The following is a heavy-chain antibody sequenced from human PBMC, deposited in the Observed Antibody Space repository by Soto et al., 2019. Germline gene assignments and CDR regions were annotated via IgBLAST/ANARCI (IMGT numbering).Heavy chain of an antibody. D-gene: IGHD2-15*01. CDR2: INHSGST. Sequence: PSETLSLTCAVYGGSFSGYYWSWIRQPPGKGLEWIGEINHSGSTNYNPSLKSRVTISVDTSKNQFSLKLSSVTAADTAVYYCARGGGSGGSYPYYYYMDVWGKGTTVTVSS. V-gene: IGHV4-34*01. J-gene: IGHJ6*03. CDR3: ARGGGSGGSYPYYYYMDV. CDR1: GGSFSGYY.